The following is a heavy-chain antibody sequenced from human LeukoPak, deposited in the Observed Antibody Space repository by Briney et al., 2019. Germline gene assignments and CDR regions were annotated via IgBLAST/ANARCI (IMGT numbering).Heavy chain of an antibody. CDR3: AELGITMIGGV. CDR1: GFTFSSYE. D-gene: IGHD3-10*02. J-gene: IGHJ6*04. CDR2: ISSSGSTI. Sequence: PGGSLRLSCAVPGFTFSSYEMNWVRQTPGKGLEWVSYISSSGSTIYYADSVRGRFTISRDNAKNSLYLQMNSLRAEDTAVYYCAELGITMIGGVWGKGTTVTISS. V-gene: IGHV3-48*03.